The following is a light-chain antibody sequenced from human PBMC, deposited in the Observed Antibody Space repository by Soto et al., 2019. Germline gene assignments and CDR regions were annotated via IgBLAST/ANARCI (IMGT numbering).Light chain of an antibody. V-gene: IGKV3-11*01. J-gene: IGKJ4*01. CDR2: DAS. CDR1: QSVTTS. Sequence: EIVLTQSPATLSLSPGDRATLSCRASQSVTTSLAWYQHQPGQAPSLLIYDASKRATGVPARFSGGGSGTHFTLTISSLEPGEFAVYYCQHRSNWPSVTFGGGTKLEI. CDR3: QHRSNWPSVT.